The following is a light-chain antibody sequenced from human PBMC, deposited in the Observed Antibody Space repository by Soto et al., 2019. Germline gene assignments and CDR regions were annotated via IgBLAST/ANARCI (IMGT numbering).Light chain of an antibody. Sequence: EIVMRQSPATLSVSPGERATLSCRASQSVSRNLAWYHQQPGQAPRLIFYGASTRATGIPARFSGSGSGTEFTLTITRLEPEDFAVYYCQQYVTSSPRTFGQGTKVDIK. CDR1: QSVSRN. CDR3: QQYVTSSPRT. J-gene: IGKJ1*01. CDR2: GAS. V-gene: IGKV3-15*01.